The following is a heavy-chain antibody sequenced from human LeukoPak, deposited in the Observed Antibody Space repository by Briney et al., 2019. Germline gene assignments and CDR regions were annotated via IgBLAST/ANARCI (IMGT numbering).Heavy chain of an antibody. CDR3: ARASVAARSRATDY. D-gene: IGHD2-15*01. Sequence: ASVKVSCKASGYTFTGYYMHWVRQAPGQGLEWMGWINLNSGGTNYAQKFQGRVTMTRDTSISTAYMELSRLRSDDTAVYYCARASVAARSRATDYWGQGTLVTVSS. J-gene: IGHJ4*02. V-gene: IGHV1-2*02. CDR2: INLNSGGT. CDR1: GYTFTGYY.